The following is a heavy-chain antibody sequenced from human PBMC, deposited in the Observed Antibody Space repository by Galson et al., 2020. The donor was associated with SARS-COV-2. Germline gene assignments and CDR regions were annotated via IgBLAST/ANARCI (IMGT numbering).Heavy chain of an antibody. CDR2: ISYDGSNK. V-gene: IGHV3-30*04. Sequence: GGSLRLSCAASGFTFSSYAMHWVRQAPGKGLEWVAVISYDGSNKYYADSVKGRFTISRDNSKNTLYLQMNSLRAEDTAVYYCARDNNPSRITIFGVVILDAFDIWGQGTMVTVSS. CDR1: GFTFSSYA. J-gene: IGHJ3*02. D-gene: IGHD3-3*01. CDR3: ARDNNPSRITIFGVVILDAFDI.